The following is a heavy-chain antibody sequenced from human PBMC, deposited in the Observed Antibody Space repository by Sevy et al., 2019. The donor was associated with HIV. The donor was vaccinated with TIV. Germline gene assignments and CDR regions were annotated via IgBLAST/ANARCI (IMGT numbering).Heavy chain of an antibody. D-gene: IGHD2-15*01. J-gene: IGHJ3*02. CDR2: INPNSGST. V-gene: IGHV1-2*02. CDR3: ARVFPYCSGGSCYSPYDAFDI. CDR1: GYTFTGHY. Sequence: ASGKVSGKASGYTFTGHYMHWVRQAPGQGLEWMGWINPNSGSTDYAQKFQGRVTLTRDTSISTAYLELRRLTSDDTAVYYCARVFPYCSGGSCYSPYDAFDIWGQGTMVTVSS.